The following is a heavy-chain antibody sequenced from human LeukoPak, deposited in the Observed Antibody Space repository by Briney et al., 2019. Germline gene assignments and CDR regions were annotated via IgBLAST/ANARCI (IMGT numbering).Heavy chain of an antibody. V-gene: IGHV3-33*01. CDR3: ASSGYSYGYGVY. CDR2: IWYDGSNK. CDR1: GFTFSSYG. J-gene: IGHJ4*02. Sequence: GGSLRLSCAASGFTFSSYGMHWVRQAPGKGLEWVAIIWYDGSNKYYADSVKGRFTISRDNSKNTLYLQMNSLGADDTAVYYCASSGYSYGYGVYWGQGTLVTVSS. D-gene: IGHD5-18*01.